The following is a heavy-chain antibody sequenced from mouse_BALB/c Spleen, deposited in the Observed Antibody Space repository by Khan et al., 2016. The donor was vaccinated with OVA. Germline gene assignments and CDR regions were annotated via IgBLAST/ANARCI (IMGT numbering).Heavy chain of an antibody. Sequence: EVQLQESGPGLVKPSQSLSLTCTVTGYSITSDYAWNWIRQFPGNKLEWMGYISFSGSTNYNPALKSRISITRDTSKNQFFLQLNSVTTEDTATYYCARDYSRYDYAMDYWGQGTSVTVSS. CDR3: ARDYSRYDYAMDY. CDR2: ISFSGST. CDR1: GYSITSDYA. D-gene: IGHD1-1*01. V-gene: IGHV3-2*02. J-gene: IGHJ4*01.